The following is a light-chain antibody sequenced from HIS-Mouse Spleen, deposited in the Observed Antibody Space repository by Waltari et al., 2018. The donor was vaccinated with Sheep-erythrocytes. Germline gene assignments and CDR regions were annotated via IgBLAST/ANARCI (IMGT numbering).Light chain of an antibody. CDR3: QAWDSSTVV. CDR1: TSYVGGYNY. J-gene: IGLJ2*01. CDR2: EVS. V-gene: IGLV2-11*01. Sequence: QSALTQPRSVSGSPGQSVTISCPGTTSYVGGYNYVSWYQQHPGKAPKLMIYEVSKRPSGVPDRFSGSNSGNTATLTISGTQAMDEADYYCQAWDSSTVVFGGGTKLTVL.